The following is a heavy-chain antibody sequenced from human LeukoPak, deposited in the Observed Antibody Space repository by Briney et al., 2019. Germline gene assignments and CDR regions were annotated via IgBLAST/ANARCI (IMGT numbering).Heavy chain of an antibody. CDR2: IIPIFGTA. D-gene: IGHD2-8*01. CDR3: AREHPDVVLMVYAAQGVGFDY. CDR1: GGTFSSYA. V-gene: IGHV1-69*05. J-gene: IGHJ4*02. Sequence: SVKVSCKASGGTFSSYAISWVRQAPGQGLEWMGRIIPIFGTANYEQKFQGRVTITTDESTSPAYMELSSLRSEDTAVYYCAREHPDVVLMVYAAQGVGFDYWGQGTLVTVSS.